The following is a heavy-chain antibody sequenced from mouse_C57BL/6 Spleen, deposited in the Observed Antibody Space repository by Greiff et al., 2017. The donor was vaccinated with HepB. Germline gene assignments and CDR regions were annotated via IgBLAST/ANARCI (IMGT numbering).Heavy chain of an antibody. CDR1: GYSITSGYG. Sequence: EVMLVESGPGLVKPSQSLSLTCTVTGYSITSGYGWNWIRQFPGNKLEWMGYISYSGSTNYNPSLKSRIPITRDTSKNQFFLQLNSVTTEDTATYYCARTARIKYWGQGTTLTVSS. CDR3: ARTARIKY. CDR2: ISYSGST. J-gene: IGHJ2*01. D-gene: IGHD1-2*01. V-gene: IGHV3-2*02.